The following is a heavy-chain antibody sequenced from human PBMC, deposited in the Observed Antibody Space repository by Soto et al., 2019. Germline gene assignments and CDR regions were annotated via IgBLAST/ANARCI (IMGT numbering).Heavy chain of an antibody. D-gene: IGHD3-10*01. CDR3: ARHNYGSGSTYFDY. CDR1: GGSISSYY. J-gene: IGHJ4*02. CDR2: IYYSGST. V-gene: IGHV4-59*08. Sequence: SETLSLTCTVSGGSISSYYSSWLRQPPGKGLEWIGYIYYSGSTNYNPSLKSRVTISVDTSKNQFSLKLNSMTAADTAVYYCARHNYGSGSTYFDYWGQGTLVTVS.